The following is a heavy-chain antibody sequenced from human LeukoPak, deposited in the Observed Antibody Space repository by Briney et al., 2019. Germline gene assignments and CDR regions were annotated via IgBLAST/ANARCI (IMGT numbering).Heavy chain of an antibody. CDR3: ARGYDSSTYYSWFDP. Sequence: PSETLSLTCTVSGDSIGSYYWNWIRQPPGKGLEWIGYIYYSGSTNYNPSLKSRVTISVDTSRNQFSLKLSSVTAADTAVYYCARGYDSSTYYSWFDPWGQGTLVTVSS. D-gene: IGHD3-22*01. J-gene: IGHJ5*02. V-gene: IGHV4-59*01. CDR2: IYYSGST. CDR1: GDSIGSYY.